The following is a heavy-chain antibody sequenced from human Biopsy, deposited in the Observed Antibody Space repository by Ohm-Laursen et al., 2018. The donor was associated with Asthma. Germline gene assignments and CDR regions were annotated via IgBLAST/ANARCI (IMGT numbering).Heavy chain of an antibody. CDR1: GGSFSGYY. D-gene: IGHD6-13*01. CDR3: ARITNDRIAAAGRYYYYGMDV. V-gene: IGHV4-34*01. Sequence: GTLSLTCAVYGGSFSGYYWSWIRQPPGKGLEWIGEINHSGSTNYNPSLKSRVTISVDTSKNQFSLKLSSVTAADTAVYYCARITNDRIAAAGRYYYYGMDVWGQRTTVTVS. CDR2: INHSGST. J-gene: IGHJ6*02.